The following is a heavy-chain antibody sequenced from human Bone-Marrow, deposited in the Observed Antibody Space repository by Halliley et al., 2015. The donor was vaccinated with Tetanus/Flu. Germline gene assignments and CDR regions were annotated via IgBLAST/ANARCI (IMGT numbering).Heavy chain of an antibody. CDR3: ANHYYDVNGFYSGDDS. Sequence: VISYDGNNKFYAGTVKGRFTSSRDNSKNTLYLQMNSLRAEDTAVYYCANHYYDVNGFYSGDDSWGQGTLVTVSS. J-gene: IGHJ4*02. V-gene: IGHV3-30*18. CDR2: ISYDGNNK. D-gene: IGHD3-22*01.